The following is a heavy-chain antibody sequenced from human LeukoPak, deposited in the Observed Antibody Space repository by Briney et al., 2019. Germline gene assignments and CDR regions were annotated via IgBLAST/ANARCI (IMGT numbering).Heavy chain of an antibody. V-gene: IGHV3-53*01. CDR3: ARSREAARPGFDP. CDR1: GFTVSSNY. D-gene: IGHD6-6*01. J-gene: IGHJ5*02. Sequence: GGSLRLSRAASGFTVSSNYMSWVRQAPGKGLEWVSVIYSGGSTYYADSVKGRFTISRDNSKNTLYLQMNSLRAEDTAVYYCARSREAARPGFDPWGQGTLVTVSS. CDR2: IYSGGST.